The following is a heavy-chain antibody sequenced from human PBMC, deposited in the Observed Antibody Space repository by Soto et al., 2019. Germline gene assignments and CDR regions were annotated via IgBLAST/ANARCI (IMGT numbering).Heavy chain of an antibody. Sequence: EVQVVESGGGLVQPGGSLRLSCAASGFTFTSYWRTWVRQAPGSRLEWVANINKDGSAKSYVDSVKGRFTISRDNAKSSLYLQMNSLRADDTAVYYCVREIASRLWGKGTTVIVSS. CDR2: INKDGSAK. V-gene: IGHV3-7*01. CDR1: GFTFTSYW. D-gene: IGHD2-21*01. J-gene: IGHJ6*04. CDR3: VREIASRL.